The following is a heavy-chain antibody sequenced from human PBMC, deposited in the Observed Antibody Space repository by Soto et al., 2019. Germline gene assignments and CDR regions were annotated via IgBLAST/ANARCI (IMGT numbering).Heavy chain of an antibody. Sequence: GGSLRLSCAASGFTFSSYGMHWVRQAPGKGLEWVAVISYDGSNKYYADSVKGRFTISRDNSKNTLYLQMNSLRAEDTAVYYCANDKHHCSSTSCYTFDYWGQGTLVTVSS. CDR1: GFTFSSYG. D-gene: IGHD2-2*02. CDR3: ANDKHHCSSTSCYTFDY. J-gene: IGHJ4*02. V-gene: IGHV3-30*18. CDR2: ISYDGSNK.